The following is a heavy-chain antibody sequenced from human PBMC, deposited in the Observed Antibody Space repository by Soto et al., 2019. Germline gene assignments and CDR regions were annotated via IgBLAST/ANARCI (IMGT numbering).Heavy chain of an antibody. CDR2: IYHSGST. CDR3: ARAGRSTDYGDLYYFDY. CDR1: SGSISSSNW. J-gene: IGHJ4*02. D-gene: IGHD4-17*01. V-gene: IGHV4-4*02. Sequence: SVTLSLTCAVASGSISSSNWWRWVRQPPGKGLEWIGEIYHSGSTNYNPSLKSRVTISVDKSKNQFSLKLSSVTAADTAVYYCARAGRSTDYGDLYYFDYWGQGTLVTVSS.